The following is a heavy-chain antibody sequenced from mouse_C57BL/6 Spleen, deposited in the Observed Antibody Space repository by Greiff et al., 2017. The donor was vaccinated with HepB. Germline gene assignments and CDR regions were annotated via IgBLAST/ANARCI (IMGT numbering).Heavy chain of an antibody. CDR3: ARFRHYYDSSPFSD. Sequence: QVQLQQPGAELVKPGASVKMSCKASGYTFTSYWITWVKQRPGQGLEWIGDIYPGSGSTNYNEKFKSKATLTVDTSSSTAYMQLSSLTSEDSAVYYCARFRHYYDSSPFSDWGQATLVTVSA. D-gene: IGHD1-1*01. J-gene: IGHJ3*01. V-gene: IGHV1-55*01. CDR2: IYPGSGST. CDR1: GYTFTSYW.